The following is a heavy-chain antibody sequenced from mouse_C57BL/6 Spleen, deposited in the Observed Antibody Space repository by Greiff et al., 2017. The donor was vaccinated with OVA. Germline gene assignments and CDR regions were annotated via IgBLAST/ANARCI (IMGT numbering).Heavy chain of an antibody. V-gene: IGHV1-4*01. Sequence: QVHVKQSGAELARPGASVKMSCKASGYTFTSYTMHWVKQRPGQGLEWIGYINPSSGYTKYNQKFKDKATLTADKSSSTAYMQLSSLTSEDSAVYYCARKNYSNYVFDYWGQGTTLTVSS. CDR1: GYTFTSYT. J-gene: IGHJ2*01. D-gene: IGHD2-5*01. CDR2: INPSSGYT. CDR3: ARKNYSNYVFDY.